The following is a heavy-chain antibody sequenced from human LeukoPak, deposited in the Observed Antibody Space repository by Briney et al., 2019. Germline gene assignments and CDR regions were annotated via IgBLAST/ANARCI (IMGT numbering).Heavy chain of an antibody. V-gene: IGHV1-18*01. J-gene: IGHJ4*02. CDR1: GYTFSIYG. CDR2: ISAYNGNT. CDR3: ARDCSGSSCYWIH. D-gene: IGHD2-15*01. Sequence: ASVKVSCKASGYTFSIYGISWVRQAPGQGLEWRGYISAYNGNTNYAQKVQGRITMTTDTSTSTAYMEMRSLRSDDTAVYYCARDCSGSSCYWIHWGQGTLVTVSS.